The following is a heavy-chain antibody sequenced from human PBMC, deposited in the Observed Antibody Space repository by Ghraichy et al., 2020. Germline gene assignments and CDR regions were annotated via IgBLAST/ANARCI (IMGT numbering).Heavy chain of an antibody. Sequence: ESLNISCAASGFAFSDNTMAWVRQPPGKGLEWVSSLSAIIDTTYYTDSVRGRFTIFRDRSKNTLYLQMNGLRAEDTAVYFCAKDYDWNYGYWGQGTLVTVSS. CDR1: GFAFSDNT. CDR3: AKDYDWNYGY. V-gene: IGHV3-23*01. CDR2: LSAIIDTT. J-gene: IGHJ4*02. D-gene: IGHD3-16*01.